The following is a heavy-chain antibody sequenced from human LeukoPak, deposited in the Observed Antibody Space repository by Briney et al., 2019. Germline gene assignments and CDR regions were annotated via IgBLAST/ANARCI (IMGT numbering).Heavy chain of an antibody. V-gene: IGHV5-51*01. D-gene: IGHD4-11*01. J-gene: IGHJ4*02. Sequence: KSLKISCKGSGYSFSNYWIAWVRQMPGKGLECMGIIYPGDYDTRYSPSFRGQVTISVDKSIATAYLQWASLKASDTATYYCARAPTSVSNPYYFDSWGQGTLVTVSS. CDR1: GYSFSNYW. CDR3: ARAPTSVSNPYYFDS. CDR2: IYPGDYDT.